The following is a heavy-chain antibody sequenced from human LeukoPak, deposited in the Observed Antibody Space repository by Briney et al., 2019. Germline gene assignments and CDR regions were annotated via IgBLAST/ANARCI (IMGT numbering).Heavy chain of an antibody. CDR2: INPNSGDT. D-gene: IGHD2-15*01. Sequence: ASVKVSCKASGYTFTDYYMHWVRQAPGQGLEWMGWINPNSGDTNHAQNFQGRVTLTRDTSISSAYMELISLRSDDSAVYYCAGEYCSGGSCRQGFDYWGQGTLVTVSS. CDR1: GYTFTDYY. V-gene: IGHV1-2*02. J-gene: IGHJ4*02. CDR3: AGEYCSGGSCRQGFDY.